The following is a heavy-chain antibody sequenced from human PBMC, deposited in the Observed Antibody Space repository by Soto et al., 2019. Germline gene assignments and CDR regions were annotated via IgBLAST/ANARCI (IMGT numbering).Heavy chain of an antibody. CDR2: IVVGSGNT. D-gene: IGHD3-22*01. J-gene: IGHJ6*02. V-gene: IGHV1-58*01. Sequence: SVKVSCKASGFTFTSSALQCVRQARGQRLEWIGWIVVGSGNTNYAQKFQERLTITRDMSTSTAYMELSSLRSEDTAVYYCAPAYYDSSGAPGYGMAVWVQGTTVTVSS. CDR3: APAYYDSSGAPGYGMAV. CDR1: GFTFTSSA.